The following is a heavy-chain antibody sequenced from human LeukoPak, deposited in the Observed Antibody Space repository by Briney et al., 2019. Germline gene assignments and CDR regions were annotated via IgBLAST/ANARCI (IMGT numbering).Heavy chain of an antibody. Sequence: PSETLSLTCTCSVGSIVCYYWSWIRQPPGKGLEWIGYIYYSGSTNYNPSLKSRVTISVDTSKNQFSLKLSSVTAADTAVYYCARDRYSDYVADYWGEGTLVTVSS. CDR3: ARDRYSDYVADY. CDR2: IYYSGST. D-gene: IGHD4-11*01. V-gene: IGHV4-59*01. CDR1: VGSIVCYY. J-gene: IGHJ4*02.